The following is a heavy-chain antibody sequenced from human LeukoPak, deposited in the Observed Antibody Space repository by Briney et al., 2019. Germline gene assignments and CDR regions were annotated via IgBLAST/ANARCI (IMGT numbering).Heavy chain of an antibody. D-gene: IGHD3-3*01. CDR1: GVSIKSGDYS. Sequence: SETLSLICTVSGVSIKSGDYSWSWIRQPPWKGLEWIGFFYQSGISSNDPSLKSRVTITLDTSKNHISLKLSSVTAADTVVYYCASLPCKRFLAKRGCWFDPWGQGTLVTVSS. CDR2: FYQSGIS. V-gene: IGHV4-30-2*01. J-gene: IGHJ5*02. CDR3: ASLPCKRFLAKRGCWFDP.